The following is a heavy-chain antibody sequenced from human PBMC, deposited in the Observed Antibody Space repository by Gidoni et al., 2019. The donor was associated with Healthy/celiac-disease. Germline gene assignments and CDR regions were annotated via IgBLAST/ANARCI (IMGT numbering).Heavy chain of an antibody. D-gene: IGHD5-18*01. CDR2: ISYDGSNK. CDR1: GFTFSSYA. V-gene: IGHV3-30-3*01. Sequence: QVQLVESGGGVVQPGRSLRLSCAASGFTFSSYAMHWVRQAPGKGLEWVAVISYDGSNKYYADSVKGRFTISRDNSKNTLYLQMNSLRAEDTAVYYCARDGLVDTAMATFDYWGQGTLVTVSS. CDR3: ARDGLVDTAMATFDY. J-gene: IGHJ4*02.